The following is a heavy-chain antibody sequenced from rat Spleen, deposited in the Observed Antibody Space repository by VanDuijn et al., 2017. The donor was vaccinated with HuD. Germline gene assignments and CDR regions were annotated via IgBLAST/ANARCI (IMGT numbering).Heavy chain of an antibody. V-gene: IGHV5-29*01. CDR3: ARRGKSVFWNFDF. CDR2: ISYDGSGT. J-gene: IGHJ1*01. D-gene: IGHD4-5*01. CDR1: GFTFSNYG. Sequence: EVQLVESGGGLVQPGRSMKLSCAASGFTFSNYGMAWVRQAPKKGLEWVATISYDGSGTDYRDSVKGRFTISRDNAKSTLYLQIDSLRSEDTATYYCARRGKSVFWNFDFWGPGTMVSVSS.